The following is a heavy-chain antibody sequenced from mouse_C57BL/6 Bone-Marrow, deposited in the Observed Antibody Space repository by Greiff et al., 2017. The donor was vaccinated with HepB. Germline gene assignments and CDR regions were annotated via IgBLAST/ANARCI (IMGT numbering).Heavy chain of an antibody. J-gene: IGHJ4*01. CDR2: IDPSDSYT. V-gene: IGHV1-69*01. CDR1: GYNFTSYW. CDR3: ARDDGYYGYAMDY. D-gene: IGHD2-3*01. Sequence: VQLQQPGAELVMPGASVKLSCKASGYNFTSYWMHWVKQRPGQGLEWIGEIDPSDSYTNYNQKLKGKSTLTVDKSSSTAYMQLSSLTSEDSAVYYWARDDGYYGYAMDYWGQGTSVTVSS.